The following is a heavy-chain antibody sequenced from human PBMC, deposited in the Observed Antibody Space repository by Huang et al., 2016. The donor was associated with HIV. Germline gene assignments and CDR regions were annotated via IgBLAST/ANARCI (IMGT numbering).Heavy chain of an antibody. CDR1: GYTFTNYD. J-gene: IGHJ3*01. CDR3: ARGFGINYNHEAFDV. Sequence: QIQLAQSGAEVKKPGASVKVSCKASGYTFTNYDINWVRQASGQGLGWMGWMKPKSGNVGYTKKFQGRVAILRNSSINTSYVEVTSLTSEDTAVYYCARGFGINYNHEAFDVWGQGTMVTVSS. CDR2: MKPKSGNV. V-gene: IGHV1-8*01. D-gene: IGHD3-10*01.